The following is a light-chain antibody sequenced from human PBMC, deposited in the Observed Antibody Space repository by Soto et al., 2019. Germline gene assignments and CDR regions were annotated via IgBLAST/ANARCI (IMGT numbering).Light chain of an antibody. V-gene: IGKV1-12*01. CDR3: HQAHSFPVT. CDR1: QDITRW. Sequence: DIQMTQSPSSVSAVVGDRVTITCRASQDITRWLAWYQQQPGRAPKLLIYAASTLQGGVPSRFSGSGSGTDFNHTISSLRPEDFATYYCHQAHSFPVTFGQGTRLEI. J-gene: IGKJ5*01. CDR2: AAS.